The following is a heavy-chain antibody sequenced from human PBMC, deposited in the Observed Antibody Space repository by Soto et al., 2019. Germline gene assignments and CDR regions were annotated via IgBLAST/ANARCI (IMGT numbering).Heavy chain of an antibody. D-gene: IGHD5-12*01. Sequence: QVQLVQSGAEVKKPGSSVKVSCKASGGTFSNYPISSVRQAPGQGLEWMGGIIPIFGTVNYAQKFQGRVTITADESTSTAYMELSSLRSEDTAVYYCARGNHRWLQLWYFDLWGRGTLVTVSS. CDR2: IIPIFGTV. V-gene: IGHV1-69*12. CDR1: GGTFSNYP. CDR3: ARGNHRWLQLWYFDL. J-gene: IGHJ2*01.